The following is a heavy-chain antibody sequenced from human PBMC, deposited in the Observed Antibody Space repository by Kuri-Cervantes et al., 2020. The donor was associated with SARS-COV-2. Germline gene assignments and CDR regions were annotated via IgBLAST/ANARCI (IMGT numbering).Heavy chain of an antibody. CDR2: ISGSGGST. Sequence: GESLKISCAASGFTFSSYAMHWVRQAPGKGLEWVSAISGSGGSTYYADSVKGRFTISRDDSKNTLYLQMNSLRAEDTAVYYCAKDITGVVPYYYYGMDVWGQGTTVTVSS. CDR1: GFTFSSYA. CDR3: AKDITGVVPYYYYGMDV. J-gene: IGHJ6*02. V-gene: IGHV3-23*01. D-gene: IGHD1-20*01.